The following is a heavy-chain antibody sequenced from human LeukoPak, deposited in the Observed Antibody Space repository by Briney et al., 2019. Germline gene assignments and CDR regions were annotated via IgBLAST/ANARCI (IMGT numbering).Heavy chain of an antibody. Sequence: PSETLSLTCTVAGGSTSSYYWSWIRQPPGKGREWIGYIYYSGSTNYNPSLKSRVTISVDTSKNQFSLKLSSVTAADTAVYYCARAHCSSTSCYSYYYYGMDVWGQGTTVTVSS. CDR2: IYYSGST. CDR1: GGSTSSYY. V-gene: IGHV4-59*01. J-gene: IGHJ6*02. D-gene: IGHD2-2*01. CDR3: ARAHCSSTSCYSYYYYGMDV.